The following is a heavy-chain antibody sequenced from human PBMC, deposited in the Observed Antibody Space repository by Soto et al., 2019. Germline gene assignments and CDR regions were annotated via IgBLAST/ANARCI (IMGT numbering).Heavy chain of an antibody. CDR1: GYTFTSYD. V-gene: IGHV1-8*01. J-gene: IGHJ5*02. CDR3: ARGPVDDYIWGSYRPGWFDP. Sequence: ASVKVSCKASGYTFTSYDINWVRQATGQGLEWMGWMNPNSGNTGYAQKFQGRVTMTRNTSISTAYMELSSLRSEDTAVYYCARGPVDDYIWGSYRPGWFDPWGQGTLVTVSS. CDR2: MNPNSGNT. D-gene: IGHD3-16*02.